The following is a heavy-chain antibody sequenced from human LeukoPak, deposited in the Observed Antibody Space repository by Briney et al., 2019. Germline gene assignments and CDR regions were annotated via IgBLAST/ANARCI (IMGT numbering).Heavy chain of an antibody. J-gene: IGHJ4*02. CDR2: ISYDGSNK. CDR1: GFTFSSYG. V-gene: IGHV3-30*18. CDR3: AKGLKISGWYYFEY. D-gene: IGHD6-19*01. Sequence: GGSLRLSCAASGFTFSSYGMHWVRQAPGKGLEWVAVISYDGSNKYYADSVKGRFTISRDNSKNTLYLQMNSLRAEDTAVYYCAKGLKISGWYYFEYWGQGTLVTVSS.